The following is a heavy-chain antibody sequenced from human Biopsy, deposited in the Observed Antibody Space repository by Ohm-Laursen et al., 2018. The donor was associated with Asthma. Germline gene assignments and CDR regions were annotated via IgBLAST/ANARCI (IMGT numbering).Heavy chain of an antibody. CDR2: ISYDGSTK. Sequence: SLRLSCAASGFTLTTYAIHWVRQVPGKGLEWVAVISYDGSTKYSADSVKGRFIVSRDISKNILSLQMNSLRPEDTAVYYCARDFVWFREVGGMDVWGQGTTVTVSS. CDR1: GFTLTTYA. J-gene: IGHJ6*02. V-gene: IGHV3-30*03. D-gene: IGHD3-10*01. CDR3: ARDFVWFREVGGMDV.